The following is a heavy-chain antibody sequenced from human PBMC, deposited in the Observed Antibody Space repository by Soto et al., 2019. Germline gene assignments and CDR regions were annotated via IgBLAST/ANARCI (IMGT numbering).Heavy chain of an antibody. V-gene: IGHV3-15*07. CDR1: GLTISNAW. J-gene: IGHJ6*02. CDR3: TTGSVEGV. Sequence: EVQLVESGGGFIYPGGFLRLSCAASGLTISNAWMNWVRQAPGKGLEWVGGIKTNTEGGTTDYAAAVKGRFTVSRDDSKNTLYLQMNSLKTEDTAVYYCTTGSVEGVWGQGTTVTVSS. CDR2: IKTNTEGGTT. D-gene: IGHD2-15*01.